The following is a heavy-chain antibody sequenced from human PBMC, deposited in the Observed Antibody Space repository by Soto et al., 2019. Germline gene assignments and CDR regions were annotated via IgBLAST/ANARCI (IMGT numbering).Heavy chain of an antibody. CDR1: GYTFTAYY. Sequence: QVQLVQSGAEVKKPGASVKVSCKASGYTFTAYYIHWVRQAPGQGLEWVGWINPNSGATNYAQKLQGWVTMTRDTSINTVYMELSRLRSDDTALYYCARAVVTTPPNFDYWGQGTLVTVSS. CDR3: ARAVVTTPPNFDY. V-gene: IGHV1-2*04. CDR2: INPNSGAT. J-gene: IGHJ4*02. D-gene: IGHD4-17*01.